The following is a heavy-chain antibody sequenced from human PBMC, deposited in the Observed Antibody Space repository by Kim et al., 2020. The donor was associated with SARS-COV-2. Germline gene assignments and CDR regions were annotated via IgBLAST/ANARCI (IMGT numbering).Heavy chain of an antibody. D-gene: IGHD3-3*01. CDR2: INTTTGNP. Sequence: ASVKVSCKASGYTFTSYAMNWVRQAPGQGLEWMGWINTTTGNPTYAQGFTGRFVFSLDTSVSTAYLQISSLKAEDTAVYYCAREESITIFGVVIIRNWFDPWGQGTLVTVSS. CDR1: GYTFTSYA. V-gene: IGHV7-4-1*02. J-gene: IGHJ5*02. CDR3: AREESITIFGVVIIRNWFDP.